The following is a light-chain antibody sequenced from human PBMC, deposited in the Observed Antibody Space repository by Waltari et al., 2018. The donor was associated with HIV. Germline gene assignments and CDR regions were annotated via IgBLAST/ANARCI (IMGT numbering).Light chain of an antibody. CDR1: PSHIATNL. CDR3: AAWDDTLNGL. Sequence: QSVLPQPPSESGPPGQNVTIPCSGHPSHIATNLVNWYQQFPGAAPKLLIYSNNQRPSGVPARFSGSKSGTSASLAISGLQSEDEADYFCAAWDDTLNGLFGGGTKLTVL. CDR2: SNN. J-gene: IGLJ2*01. V-gene: IGLV1-44*01.